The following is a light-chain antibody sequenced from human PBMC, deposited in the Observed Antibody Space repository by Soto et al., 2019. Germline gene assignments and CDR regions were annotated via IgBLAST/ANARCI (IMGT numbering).Light chain of an antibody. V-gene: IGLV2-14*01. J-gene: IGLJ1*01. CDR1: SSDVGGYNY. Sequence: QSVLTQPASVSGSPGQSITISCTGTSSDVGGYNYVSWYQQHPGKAPKLMIYEVSTRPSGVSNRFSGSQPGNTASLTVSGLQAEDEADYYCCSYAGDKTYVFGSGTKVTVL. CDR2: EVS. CDR3: CSYAGDKTYV.